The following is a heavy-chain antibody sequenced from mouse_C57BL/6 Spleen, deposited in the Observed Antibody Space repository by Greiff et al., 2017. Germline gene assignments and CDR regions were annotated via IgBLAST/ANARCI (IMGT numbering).Heavy chain of an antibody. D-gene: IGHD1-1*01. CDR2: ISDGGSYT. Sequence: EVNVVESGGGLVKPGGSLKLSCAASGFTFSSYAMSWVRQTPEKRLEWVATISDGGSYTYYPDNVKGRFTISRDNAKNNLYLQMSHLKSEDTAMYYCARVSYYGSSLYYYAMDYWGQGTSVTVSS. J-gene: IGHJ4*01. V-gene: IGHV5-4*03. CDR1: GFTFSSYA. CDR3: ARVSYYGSSLYYYAMDY.